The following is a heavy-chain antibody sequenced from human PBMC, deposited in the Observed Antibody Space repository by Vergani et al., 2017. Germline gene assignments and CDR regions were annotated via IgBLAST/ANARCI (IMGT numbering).Heavy chain of an antibody. CDR1: GFSFNSYW. CDR2: IKSDGSIT. V-gene: IGHV3-74*03. Sequence: DVHLAESGGGFFQPGGSLRLSCSASGFSFNSYWMHWVRQVPGKGLLWVSRIKSDGSITAYADSVKGRFTISRDNAQNTLYLQMDSLRSEDTALYYCAKYLRDSTDGLTDSWGPGTLVIVSS. J-gene: IGHJ4*02. CDR3: AKYLRDSTDGLTDS. D-gene: IGHD2-21*02.